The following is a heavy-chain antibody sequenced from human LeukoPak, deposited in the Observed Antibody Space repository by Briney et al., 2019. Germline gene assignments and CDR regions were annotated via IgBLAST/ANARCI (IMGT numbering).Heavy chain of an antibody. Sequence: SETLSLTCAVYGGSFSGYYWSWIRQPPGKGLEWIGEINHSGSTNYNPSLKSRVTISVDTSKNQFSLKLSSVTAADTAVYYCARHPWDSSGFDYWGQGTLVTVSS. CDR3: ARHPWDSSGFDY. CDR2: INHSGST. D-gene: IGHD3-22*01. V-gene: IGHV4-34*01. CDR1: GGSFSGYY. J-gene: IGHJ4*02.